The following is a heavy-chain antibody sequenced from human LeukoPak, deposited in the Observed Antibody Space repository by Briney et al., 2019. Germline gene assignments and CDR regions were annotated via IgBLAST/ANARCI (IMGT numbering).Heavy chain of an antibody. CDR2: IIPILGIA. CDR1: GGTFSSYA. Sequence: SVKVSCKASGGTFSSYAISWVRQAPGQGLEWMGRIIPILGIANYAQKFQGRVTITADKYTSTAYMELSSLRSEDTAVYYCAGKGRSHWFDPWGQGTLVTVSS. J-gene: IGHJ5*02. CDR3: AGKGRSHWFDP. V-gene: IGHV1-69*04. D-gene: IGHD3-16*01.